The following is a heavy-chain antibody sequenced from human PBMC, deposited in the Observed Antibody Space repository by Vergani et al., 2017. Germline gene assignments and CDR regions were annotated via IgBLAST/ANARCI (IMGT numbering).Heavy chain of an antibody. D-gene: IGHD1/OR15-1a*01. J-gene: IGHJ5*02. V-gene: IGHV3-11*01. CDR1: GFIFSDYY. CDR2: ISDGGETK. CDR3: GRKQSPASLMDKPIDI. Sequence: VHLAESGGGFFQPGGSLRLSCSASGFIFSDYYMTWIRQTPGKGLEWLAHISDGGETKMYAESLKGRFTVSRDNTKNLLILQMKTLKVDDTATYYCGRKQSPASLMDKPIDIWGQGTLVTVSS.